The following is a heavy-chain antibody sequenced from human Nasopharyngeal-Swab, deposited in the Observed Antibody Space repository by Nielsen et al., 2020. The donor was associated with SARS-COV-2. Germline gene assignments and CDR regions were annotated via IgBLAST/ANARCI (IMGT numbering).Heavy chain of an antibody. J-gene: IGHJ6*03. CDR3: ARGSRGGTTSYYYYYMDV. Sequence: SETLSLTCTVSGGSISSYYWSWIRQPPGEGLEWIGHIYHSGSANYSPSLKSRVTISVDTSKNQFSLKLSSVTAADTALYYCARGSRGGTTSYYYYYMDVWGKGTTVTVSS. V-gene: IGHV4-59*01. CDR2: IYHSGSA. CDR1: GGSISSYY. D-gene: IGHD1-1*01.